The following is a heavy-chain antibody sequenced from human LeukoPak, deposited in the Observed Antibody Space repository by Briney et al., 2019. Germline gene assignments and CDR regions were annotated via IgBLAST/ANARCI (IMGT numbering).Heavy chain of an antibody. D-gene: IGHD1-1*01. CDR2: ISGNGGST. CDR3: ATGIYVNNWYRGFLD. J-gene: IGHJ4*02. V-gene: IGHV3-23*01. CDR1: GFTFSSYS. Sequence: PGGSLRLSCAASGFTFSSYSMNWVRQAPGSGLEWVSTISGNGGSTYYADSVKGRFTISRDNSRNTLYLQMNSLRAEDTAIYYCATGIYVNNWYRGFLDWGQGTLVPVSS.